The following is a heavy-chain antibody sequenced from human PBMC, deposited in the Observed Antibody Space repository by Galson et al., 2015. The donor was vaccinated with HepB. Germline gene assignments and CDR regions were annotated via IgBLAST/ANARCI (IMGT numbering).Heavy chain of an antibody. V-gene: IGHV1-18*04. CDR1: GYTFTGYY. Sequence: SVKVSCKASGYTFTGYYMHRVRQAPGQGLEWMGWISAYNGNTNYAQKLQGRVTMTTDTSTSTAYMELRSLRSDDTAAYYRAREELVQEPYFDYWGQGTLVTVSS. D-gene: IGHD1/OR15-1a*01. J-gene: IGHJ4*02. CDR3: AREELVQEPYFDY. CDR2: ISAYNGNT.